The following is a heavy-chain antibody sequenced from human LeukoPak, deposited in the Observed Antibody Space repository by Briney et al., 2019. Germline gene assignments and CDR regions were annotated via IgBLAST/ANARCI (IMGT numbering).Heavy chain of an antibody. D-gene: IGHD3-22*01. CDR3: XXXXGHYYDSSGYYYDY. CDR1: GFTFSSYA. J-gene: IGHJ4*02. V-gene: IGHV3-30-3*01. CDR2: ISYDGSNK. Sequence: GRSLRLSCAASGFTFSSYAMHWVRQAPGKGLEWVAVISYDGSNKYYADSVKGRFTISRDNSKNTLYLQMNSLRAEDTAVYYXXXXXGHYYDSSGYYYDYWGQGTLVTVSS.